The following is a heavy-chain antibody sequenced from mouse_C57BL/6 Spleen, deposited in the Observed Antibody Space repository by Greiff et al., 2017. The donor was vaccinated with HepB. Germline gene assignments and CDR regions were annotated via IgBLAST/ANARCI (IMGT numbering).Heavy chain of an antibody. V-gene: IGHV5-4*01. D-gene: IGHD3-3*01. J-gene: IGHJ1*03. CDR2: ISDGGSYT. CDR1: GFTFSSYA. CDR3: AREGDKGWYFDV. Sequence: EVMLVESGGGLVKPGGSLKLSCAASGFTFSSYAMSWVRQTPEKRLEWVATISDGGSYTYYPDNVKGRFTISRDNAKNNLYLQMSHLKSEDTAMYYCAREGDKGWYFDVWGTGTTVTVSS.